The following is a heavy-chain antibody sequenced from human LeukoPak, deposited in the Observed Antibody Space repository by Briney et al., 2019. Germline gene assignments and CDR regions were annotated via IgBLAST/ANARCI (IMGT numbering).Heavy chain of an antibody. D-gene: IGHD3-10*01. CDR2: IYTSGST. Sequence: SENLSLTCTVSGGSISSYYWSWIRQPAGKGLEWIGRIYTSGSTNYNPSLKSRVTMSVDTSKNQFSLKLSSVTAADTAVYYCARDNYYGSGSYFDAFDIWGQGTMVTVSS. CDR1: GGSISSYY. V-gene: IGHV4-4*07. CDR3: ARDNYYGSGSYFDAFDI. J-gene: IGHJ3*02.